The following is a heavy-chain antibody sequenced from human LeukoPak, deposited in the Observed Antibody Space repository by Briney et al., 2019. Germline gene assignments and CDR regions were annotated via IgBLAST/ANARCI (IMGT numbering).Heavy chain of an antibody. Sequence: PGGSLRLSCVASGFTFSDHYMIWIRQAPGKGLEWLSYISGSSSSTVYADSVKGRFTISRDNAKNSLYLQMNSLRAEDTAVYFCAREPDCSGGTCYLRSFDYWGQGTLVTVSS. D-gene: IGHD2-15*01. V-gene: IGHV3-11*06. J-gene: IGHJ4*02. CDR1: GFTFSDHY. CDR3: AREPDCSGGTCYLRSFDY. CDR2: ISGSSSST.